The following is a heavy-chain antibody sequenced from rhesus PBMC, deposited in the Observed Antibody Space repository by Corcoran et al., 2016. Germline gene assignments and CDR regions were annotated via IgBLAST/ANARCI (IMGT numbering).Heavy chain of an antibody. CDR1: GGSISSNY. D-gene: IGHD3-16*01. J-gene: IGHJ4*01. CDR2: ISGSGGST. V-gene: IGHV4-173*01. Sequence: QLQLQESGPGLVKPSETLSLTCAVSGGSISSNYWSWIRQPPGKGLEWIGRISGSGGSTDYNPSLKSRVTIATDTSKNQFSLKLSSVTAADTAVYYCARELLVYYYSGSYYYFDYWGQGVLVTVSS. CDR3: ARELLVYYYSGSYYYFDY.